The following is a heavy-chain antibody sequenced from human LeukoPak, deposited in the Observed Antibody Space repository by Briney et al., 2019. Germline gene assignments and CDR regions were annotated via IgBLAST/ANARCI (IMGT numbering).Heavy chain of an antibody. Sequence: GGSLRLSCAASGFTFSRYAMHGVRQAPGKGMEGVAIVWYDGSNENYVDSVKGRFTISRDNAKNTLYLQMNSLGAEDTAVYFCARVDTAMGSLDYWGQGILVTVSS. J-gene: IGHJ4*02. CDR3: ARVDTAMGSLDY. CDR2: VWYDGSNE. D-gene: IGHD5-18*01. CDR1: GFTFSRYA. V-gene: IGHV3-33*01.